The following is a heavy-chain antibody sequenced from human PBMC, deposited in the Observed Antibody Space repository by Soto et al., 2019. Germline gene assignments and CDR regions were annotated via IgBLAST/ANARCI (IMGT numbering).Heavy chain of an antibody. CDR2: INTVNGNT. D-gene: IGHD3-16*01. V-gene: IGHV1-3*04. J-gene: IGHJ5*02. CDR3: ASGRGSMFDP. Sequence: GASVKVSCKASRYSFPTYAIHWVRQAPGQRLQWMGWINTVNGNTHYSQKFQGRVTITRDSSASTVYMELSSLKSEDTAFYYCASGRGSMFDPWGQEPRVTVSS. CDR1: RYSFPTYA.